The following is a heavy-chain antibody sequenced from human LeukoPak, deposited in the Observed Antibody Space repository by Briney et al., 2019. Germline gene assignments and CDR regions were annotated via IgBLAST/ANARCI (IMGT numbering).Heavy chain of an antibody. CDR2: IGYDGNNE. Sequence: GGSLRLSCAASGYSFSSYAMHWVRQAPGKGLEWVALIGYDGNNEKYADSVKGRFTISRDNSKNTLYLQMTSLRAEDTAVYYCARADWYCSSTSCYASYYYYGMDVWGQGTTVTVSS. CDR3: ARADWYCSSTSCYASYYYYGMDV. J-gene: IGHJ6*02. D-gene: IGHD2-2*01. V-gene: IGHV3-30*02. CDR1: GYSFSSYA.